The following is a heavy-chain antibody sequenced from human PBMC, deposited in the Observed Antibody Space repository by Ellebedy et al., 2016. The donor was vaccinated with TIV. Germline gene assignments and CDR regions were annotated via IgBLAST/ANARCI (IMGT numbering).Heavy chain of an antibody. D-gene: IGHD2-15*01. J-gene: IGHJ4*02. CDR2: IDWDDDK. Sequence: SGPTLVXPTQTLTLTCTFSGFSLSTSGMCVSWIRQPPGKALEWLALIDWDDDKYYSTSLKTRLTISKDTSKNQVVLTMTNMDPVDIATYYCARIPGGYCSGGTGLDWGQGTLVTVSS. CDR1: GFSLSTSGMC. CDR3: ARIPGGYCSGGTGLD. V-gene: IGHV2-70*01.